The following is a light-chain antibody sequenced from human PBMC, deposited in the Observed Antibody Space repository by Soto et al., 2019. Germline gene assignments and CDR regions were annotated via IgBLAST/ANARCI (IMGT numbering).Light chain of an antibody. V-gene: IGLV1-40*01. CDR2: GNS. CDR3: QAYDSSLSAYV. J-gene: IGLJ1*01. CDR1: SSNIGAGYD. Sequence: QSVLAQPPSVSGAPGQKVNISCTGSSSNIGAGYDLHWYQQLPGTAPKLLLYGNSNRPSGLPDRFSGSKSGTSASLAITGLQAEDEADYYCQAYDSSLSAYVFGTGTKVTVL.